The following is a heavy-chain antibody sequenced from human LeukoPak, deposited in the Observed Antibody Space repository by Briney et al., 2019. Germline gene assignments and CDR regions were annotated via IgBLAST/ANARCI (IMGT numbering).Heavy chain of an antibody. CDR2: INPNSGGT. V-gene: IGHV1-2*02. J-gene: IGHJ4*02. Sequence: GASVKVSCKASGYTFTGYYMHWVRQAPGQGLEWMGWINPNSGGTNYAQKFQGRVTMTRDTSISTAYMELRSLRSDDTAVYYCARDLQRYYYGSGSHYFDYWGQGTLVTVSS. D-gene: IGHD3-10*01. CDR1: GYTFTGYY. CDR3: ARDLQRYYYGSGSHYFDY.